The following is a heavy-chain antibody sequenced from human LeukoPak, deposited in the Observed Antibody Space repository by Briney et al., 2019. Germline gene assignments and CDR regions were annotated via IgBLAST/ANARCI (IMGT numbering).Heavy chain of an antibody. CDR2: ISASSNFI. D-gene: IGHD6-19*01. J-gene: IGHJ4*02. CDR1: GFTFSSYW. V-gene: IGHV3-21*01. CDR3: ARDPGYSSGWFDY. Sequence: GGSLRLSCAASGFTFSSYWMHWVRQAPGKGLVWVSSISASSNFISYADSVKGRFTISRDNAKKSLYLQMNSVRAEDTAVYYCARDPGYSSGWFDYWGQGALVTVSS.